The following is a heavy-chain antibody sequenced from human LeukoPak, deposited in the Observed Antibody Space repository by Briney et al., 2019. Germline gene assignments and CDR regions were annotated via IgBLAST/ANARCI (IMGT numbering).Heavy chain of an antibody. D-gene: IGHD7-27*01. CDR3: ARPPSGEDLVFDY. CDR2: IYPRDSDT. Sequence: GESLKISCKGSGYSFPNYWIAWVRQMPGKGLEWMGIIYPRDSDTRYSPSFQGQVTISADKSISTAYLQWSSLKASDTAMYYCARPPSGEDLVFDYWGQGTLVTVSS. V-gene: IGHV5-51*01. CDR1: GYSFPNYW. J-gene: IGHJ4*02.